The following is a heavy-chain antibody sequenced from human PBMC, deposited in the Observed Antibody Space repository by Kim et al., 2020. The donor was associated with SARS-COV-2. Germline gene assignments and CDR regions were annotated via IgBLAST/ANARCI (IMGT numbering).Heavy chain of an antibody. CDR1: GGSFSGYY. J-gene: IGHJ4*02. V-gene: IGHV4-34*01. CDR2: INHSGST. Sequence: SETLSLTCAVYGGSFSGYYWSWIRQPPGKGLEWIGEINHSGSTNYNPSLKSRVTISVDTSKNQFSLKLSSVTAADTAVYYCATQSSYYDSSENFDWGQGTLVTVSS. D-gene: IGHD3-22*01. CDR3: ATQSSYYDSSENFD.